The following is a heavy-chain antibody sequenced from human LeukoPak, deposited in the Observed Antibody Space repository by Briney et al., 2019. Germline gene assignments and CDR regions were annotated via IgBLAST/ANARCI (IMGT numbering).Heavy chain of an antibody. CDR3: ARDREYYYGSGSLNYYYYGMDV. CDR1: GGTFSSYA. V-gene: IGHV1-2*02. J-gene: IGHJ6*02. CDR2: INPNSGGT. D-gene: IGHD3-10*01. Sequence: ASVKVSCKASGGTFSSYAISWVRQAPGQGLEWMGWINPNSGGTNYAQKFQGRVTMTRDTSISTAYMELSRLRSDDTAVYCCARDREYYYGSGSLNYYYYGMDVWGQGTTVTVSS.